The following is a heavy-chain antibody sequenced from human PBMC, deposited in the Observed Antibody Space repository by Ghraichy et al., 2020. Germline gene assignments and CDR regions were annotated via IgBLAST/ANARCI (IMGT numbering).Heavy chain of an antibody. J-gene: IGHJ4*02. D-gene: IGHD3-10*01. V-gene: IGHV3-30-3*01. CDR1: GFTFSSYA. CDR3: AKDPYYGSGSYYPDY. Sequence: GGPLRLSCAASGFTFSSYAMHWVRQAPGKGLEWVAIISYDGSNKCYADSVKGRFTISRDNSKNTLYLQMNSLRAEDTAVYYCAKDPYYGSGSYYPDYWGQGTLVSVSS. CDR2: ISYDGSNK.